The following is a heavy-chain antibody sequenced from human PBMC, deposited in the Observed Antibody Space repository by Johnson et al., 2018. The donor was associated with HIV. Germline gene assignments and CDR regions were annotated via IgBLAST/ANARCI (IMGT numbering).Heavy chain of an antibody. D-gene: IGHD7-27*01. CDR2: IGWNSGTI. CDR3: AKDVGRTGDVPETFDI. CDR1: GFTFDDYA. J-gene: IGHJ3*02. V-gene: IGHV3-9*01. Sequence: EVQLVESGGGLVQPGRSLRLSCAASGFTFDDYAMHWVRQAPGKGLEWVSSIGWNSGTIGYADSVKGRFTISRDNAKNSLYLQMSSLRAEDTALYYCAKDVGRTGDVPETFDIWGQGTMVTVSS.